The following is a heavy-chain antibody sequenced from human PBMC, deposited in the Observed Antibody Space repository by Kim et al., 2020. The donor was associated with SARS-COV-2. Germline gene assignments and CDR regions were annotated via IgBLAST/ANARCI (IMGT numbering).Heavy chain of an antibody. Sequence: ASVKVSCKASGYTFTSYGINWVRQAPGQGLEWMGWISAYNGNTNYAQKLQGRVTMTTDTSTSTAYMELRSLRSDDTAVYYCARDPLFVQLETSYYYYGMDVWGQGTTVTVSS. CDR3: ARDPLFVQLETSYYYYGMDV. CDR1: GYTFTSYG. J-gene: IGHJ6*02. CDR2: ISAYNGNT. D-gene: IGHD1-1*01. V-gene: IGHV1-18*01.